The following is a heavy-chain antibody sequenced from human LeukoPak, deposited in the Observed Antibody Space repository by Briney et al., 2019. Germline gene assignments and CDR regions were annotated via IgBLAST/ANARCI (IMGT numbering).Heavy chain of an antibody. D-gene: IGHD3-22*01. J-gene: IGHJ3*02. CDR3: ARDDYYDSSGHLFDI. CDR2: INPNSGGT. CDR1: GYTFTGYY. V-gene: IGHV1-2*06. Sequence: ASVKVSCKASGYTFTGYYMHWVRQAPGQGLEWMGRINPNSGGTNYAQKFQGRVTMTRDTSISTACMELSRLRSDDTAVYYCARDDYYDSSGHLFDIWGQGTMVTVSS.